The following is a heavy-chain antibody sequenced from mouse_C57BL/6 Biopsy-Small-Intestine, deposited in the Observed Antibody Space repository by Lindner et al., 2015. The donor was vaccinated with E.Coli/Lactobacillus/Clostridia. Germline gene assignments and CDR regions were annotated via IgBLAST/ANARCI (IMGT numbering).Heavy chain of an antibody. CDR3: ATFYYYGRGYYAMDY. CDR2: IWGVGST. V-gene: IGHV2-6*01. D-gene: IGHD1-1*01. Sequence: VQLQESGPGLVAPSQSLSITCTVSGFSLTSYGVDWVRQSPGKGLEWLGVIWGVGSTNYNSALKSRLSISKDNSKSQVFLKMNSLQTDDTAMYYCATFYYYGRGYYAMDYWGQGTSVTVSS. CDR1: GFSLTSYG. J-gene: IGHJ4*01.